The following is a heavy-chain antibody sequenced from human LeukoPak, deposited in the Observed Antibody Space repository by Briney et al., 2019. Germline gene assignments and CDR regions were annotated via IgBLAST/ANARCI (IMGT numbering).Heavy chain of an antibody. CDR3: TSIPGD. Sequence: PGGSLRLSCAASGFTFSSYWMHWDRQAPGKGLVWVSRINSDGSSTSYADSVRGRFTVSRDNAKDTLYLQMNSLRAEDTAVYYCTSIPGDWGQGTLVTVSS. CDR1: GFTFSSYW. D-gene: IGHD7-27*01. V-gene: IGHV3-74*01. J-gene: IGHJ4*02. CDR2: INSDGSST.